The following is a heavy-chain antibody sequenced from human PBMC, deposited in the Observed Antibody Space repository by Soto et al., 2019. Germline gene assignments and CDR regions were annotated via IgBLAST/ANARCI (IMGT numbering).Heavy chain of an antibody. V-gene: IGHV2-26*01. CDR1: GFSLSEGRMG. D-gene: IGHD6-13*01. J-gene: IGHJ5*02. Sequence: GATVVNPTETVALNCTVPGFSLSEGRMGVSWIRQPPGKALEWLAHIFSNDEKSYSTSRKSRLTISKDTSKSQVVLTMTNMDPVDKATYSCERVDAAAGTIYWFDPCGQGTLVTVSS. CDR2: IFSNDEK. CDR3: ERVDAAAGTIYWFDP.